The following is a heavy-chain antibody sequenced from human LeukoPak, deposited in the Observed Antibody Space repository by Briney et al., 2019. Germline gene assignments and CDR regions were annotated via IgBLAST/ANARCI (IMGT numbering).Heavy chain of an antibody. CDR2: ISGSGGST. CDR1: GFTFSSYA. Sequence: SGGSLRLSCAASGFTFSSYAVSWVRQAPGKGLEWVSSISGSGGSTYSADSVKGRFTISRDNSKNTLYLQMNSLRAEDTALYYCAEDRSCTYDICHGDFDYWGQGTLVTVSS. D-gene: IGHD2-8*01. V-gene: IGHV3-23*01. CDR3: AEDRSCTYDICHGDFDY. J-gene: IGHJ4*02.